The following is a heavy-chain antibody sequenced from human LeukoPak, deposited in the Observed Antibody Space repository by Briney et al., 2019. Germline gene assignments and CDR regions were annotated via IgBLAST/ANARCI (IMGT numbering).Heavy chain of an antibody. CDR1: GGSFSGYY. CDR2: INHSGST. CDR3: AREIGDYQLLRGHWFDP. Sequence: SETLSLTCAVYGGSFSGYYWSWIRQPPGKGLEWPGEINHSGSTNYNPSLKSRVTISVDTSKNQFSLKLSSVTAADTAVYYCAREIGDYQLLRGHWFDPWGQGTLVTVSS. V-gene: IGHV4-34*01. J-gene: IGHJ5*02. D-gene: IGHD2-2*01.